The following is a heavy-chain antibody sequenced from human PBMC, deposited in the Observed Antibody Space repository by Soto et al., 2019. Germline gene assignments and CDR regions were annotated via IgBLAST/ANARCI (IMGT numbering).Heavy chain of an antibody. D-gene: IGHD3-10*01. CDR1: GYTFSTYA. Sequence: QVQLVQSGAEERKPGASVKVSCKASGYTFSTYAMHWVRRAPGQSLEWMGWFNGGNGNIKYSQKFEGRVTITTDTAASPAYMELNMLRSEDTAVYYCARGNVRGGCLDYWGQGTLVSVPS. J-gene: IGHJ4*02. CDR2: FNGGNGNI. CDR3: ARGNVRGGCLDY. V-gene: IGHV1-3*05.